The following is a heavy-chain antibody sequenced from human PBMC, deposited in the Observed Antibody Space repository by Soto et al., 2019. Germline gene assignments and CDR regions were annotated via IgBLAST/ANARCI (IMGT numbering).Heavy chain of an antibody. J-gene: IGHJ4*02. Sequence: SETLSLTCTVSGDSVSSGTYYWSWIRQPPGKGLEWIGYIYYRGSTEYNPSLKSRVTISIDTSKNQFSLKLSSVTAADTAVYYCARGLDYVGFDYWGQGXLVTVYS. CDR2: IYYRGST. V-gene: IGHV4-61*01. CDR3: ARGLDYVGFDY. D-gene: IGHD4-17*01. CDR1: GDSVSSGTYY.